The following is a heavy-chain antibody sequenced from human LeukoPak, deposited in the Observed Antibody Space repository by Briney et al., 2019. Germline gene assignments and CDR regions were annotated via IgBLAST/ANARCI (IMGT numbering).Heavy chain of an antibody. CDR3: ASESPRTHDAFDI. Sequence: SETLSLTCTVSGGSISSGSYYWSWIRQPAGKGLEWIGRIYTSGSTNYNPSLKSRVTISVDTSKNHFSLKLTSVTAADTAVYYCASESPRTHDAFDIWGQGTMVTVSS. V-gene: IGHV4-61*02. D-gene: IGHD1-7*01. J-gene: IGHJ3*02. CDR2: IYTSGST. CDR1: GGSISSGSYY.